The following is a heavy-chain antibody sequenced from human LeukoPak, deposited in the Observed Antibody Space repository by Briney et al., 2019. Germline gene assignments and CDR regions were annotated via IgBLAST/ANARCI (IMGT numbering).Heavy chain of an antibody. Sequence: GGSLRLSCAAYGFTFSSHWMSWIRQTPGKGLERVATINQDGSAKYNVGSVNGRFTISRDNAKNSLYLQMNSLRAEDTGTYYCARDFGRPTTFDYWGQGTLVTVSS. CDR3: ARDFGRPTTFDY. V-gene: IGHV3-7*03. CDR1: GFTFSSHW. CDR2: INQDGSAK. D-gene: IGHD3-3*01. J-gene: IGHJ4*02.